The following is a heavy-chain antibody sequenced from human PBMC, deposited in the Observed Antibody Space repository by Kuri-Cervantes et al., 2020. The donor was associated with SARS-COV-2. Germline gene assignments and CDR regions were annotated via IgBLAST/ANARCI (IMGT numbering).Heavy chain of an antibody. CDR2: INHSGST. V-gene: IGHV4-34*01. Sequence: SQTLSLTCAVYGGSFSGYYWSWIRQPPGKGLEWLGEINHSGSTTYNPSLKSRLSISVATSKKQFSLKLSSVTAADTAVYFCAREDSSGVYFDSWGQGTLVTVSS. CDR3: AREDSSGVYFDS. J-gene: IGHJ4*02. D-gene: IGHD3-22*01. CDR1: GGSFSGYY.